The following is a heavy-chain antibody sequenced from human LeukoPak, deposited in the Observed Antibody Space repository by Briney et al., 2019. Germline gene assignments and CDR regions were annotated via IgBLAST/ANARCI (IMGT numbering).Heavy chain of an antibody. CDR2: ISSSGSTI. J-gene: IGHJ4*02. CDR3: AREVAARHGDFDY. V-gene: IGHV3-11*01. D-gene: IGHD6-6*01. CDR1: GFTFSDYY. Sequence: GGSLRLSCAASGFTFSDYYMSWVRQAPGKGLEWVSYISSSGSTIYYADSVKGRFTISRDNAKNSLYLQMNRLRAEDTAVYYCAREVAARHGDFDYWGQGTLVTVSS.